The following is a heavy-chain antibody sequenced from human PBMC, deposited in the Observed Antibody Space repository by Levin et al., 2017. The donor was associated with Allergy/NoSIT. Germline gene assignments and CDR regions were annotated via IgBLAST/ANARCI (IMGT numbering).Heavy chain of an antibody. D-gene: IGHD1-7*01. CDR1: GFTLSSYW. V-gene: IGHV3-74*01. Sequence: GESLKISCAASGFTLSSYWMHWVRQAPGKGLVWVARINSEGSSTSYADSVKGRFTISRDNAKNTLYLEMSSLRAEDTAVYYCARAREGTRNSMDYWGQGTLVTVSS. J-gene: IGHJ4*02. CDR3: ARAREGTRNSMDY. CDR2: INSEGSST.